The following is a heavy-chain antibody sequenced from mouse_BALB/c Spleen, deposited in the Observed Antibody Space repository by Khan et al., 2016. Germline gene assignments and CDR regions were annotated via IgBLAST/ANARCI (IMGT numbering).Heavy chain of an antibody. CDR1: GFTFSDYY. CDR2: ISDGGAYT. D-gene: IGHD2-1*01. Sequence: EVELVESGGGLVKPGGSLKLSCAASGFTFSDYYMYWVRQIPEKRLEWVATISDGGAYTYYSESVKGRFIISRDNAKNNLYLQMSSLKSEDTAMYYCARTYGNYGYFDVWGAGTTVTVSS. CDR3: ARTYGNYGYFDV. J-gene: IGHJ1*01. V-gene: IGHV5-4*02.